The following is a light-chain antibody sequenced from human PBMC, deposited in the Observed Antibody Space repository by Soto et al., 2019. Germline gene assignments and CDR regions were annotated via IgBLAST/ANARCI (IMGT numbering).Light chain of an antibody. Sequence: QSALTQAPSVSGTPGQRVTITCSGSSSNIGRNSVNWYQHLPGTAPKLLIHGNNHRPSGVPDRFSGSKSGTSASLAISGLQPEDEADYCCAAWDDSLNEYVFGDGTKVTVL. CDR2: GNN. J-gene: IGLJ1*01. CDR3: AAWDDSLNEYV. V-gene: IGLV1-44*01. CDR1: SSNIGRNS.